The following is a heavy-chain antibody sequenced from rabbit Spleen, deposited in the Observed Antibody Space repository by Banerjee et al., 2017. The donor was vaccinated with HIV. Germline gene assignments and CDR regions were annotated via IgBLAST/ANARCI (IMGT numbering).Heavy chain of an antibody. D-gene: IGHD1-1*01. CDR1: GVSFSSSSY. CDR3: ARDVDTIYFRFSL. J-gene: IGHJ6*01. Sequence: QSLEESGGDLVKPGASLTLTCTASGVSFSSSSYMCWVRQAPGKGLEWIACIYIGGGSTFYASWAKGRFTISETSSTTVTLQMTSLTAADTATYFCARDVDTIYFRFSLWGQGTLVTVS. V-gene: IGHV1S40*01. CDR2: IYIGGGST.